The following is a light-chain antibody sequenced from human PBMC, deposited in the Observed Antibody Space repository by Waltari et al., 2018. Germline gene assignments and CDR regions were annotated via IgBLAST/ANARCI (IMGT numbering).Light chain of an antibody. Sequence: DIQMTQSPSSLSASVGDRVTITCRASQSITRYLNWYQQKPGKAPKLLIYTTSTLQSDIPSRFSGSGSGTDFTLTISSLQPEDFATYYCQQSYRDVGFRFGQGTKL. J-gene: IGKJ2*03. CDR1: QSITRY. V-gene: IGKV1-39*01. CDR3: QQSYRDVGFR. CDR2: TTS.